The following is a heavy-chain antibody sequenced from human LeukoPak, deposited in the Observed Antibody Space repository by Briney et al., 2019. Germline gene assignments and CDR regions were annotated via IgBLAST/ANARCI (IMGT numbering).Heavy chain of an antibody. CDR2: IYYSGST. V-gene: IGHV4-61*01. CDR1: GGSISSSSYY. D-gene: IGHD6-13*01. J-gene: IGHJ4*02. CDR3: ARAQGYSSSWLDY. Sequence: SETLSLTCTVSGGSISSSSYYWSWIRQPPGKGLEWIGYIYYSGSTNYNPSLKSRVTMSVETSKNQFSLKLTSVTTADTAVYYCARAQGYSSSWLDYWGQGTLVTVSS.